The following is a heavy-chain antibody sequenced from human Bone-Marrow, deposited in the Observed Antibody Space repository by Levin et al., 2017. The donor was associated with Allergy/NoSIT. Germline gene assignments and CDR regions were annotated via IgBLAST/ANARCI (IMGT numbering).Heavy chain of an antibody. D-gene: IGHD2-2*01. V-gene: IGHV4-34*01. CDR3: AAVVVPAAIDY. Sequence: SETLSLTCAVYGGSFSGYYWSWIRQPPGKGLEWIGEINHSGSTNYNPSLKSRVTISVDTSKNQFSLKLSSVTAADTAVYYCAAVVVPAAIDYWGQGTLVTVSS. CDR1: GGSFSGYY. J-gene: IGHJ4*02. CDR2: INHSGST.